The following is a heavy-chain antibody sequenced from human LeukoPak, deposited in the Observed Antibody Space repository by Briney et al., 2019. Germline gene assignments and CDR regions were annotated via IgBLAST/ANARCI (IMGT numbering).Heavy chain of an antibody. CDR3: AREVPYDTSRYYQPFDY. Sequence: ASVKVSCKASGYTFTSYGITWVRQSPGQGLEWMGWISAYNGNTNYAQKLQGRVTMTTDTSTSTAYMNLRSLRSDDTAVYYCAREVPYDTSRYYQPFDYWGQGTLVTVSS. V-gene: IGHV1-18*01. J-gene: IGHJ4*02. CDR2: ISAYNGNT. D-gene: IGHD3-22*01. CDR1: GYTFTSYG.